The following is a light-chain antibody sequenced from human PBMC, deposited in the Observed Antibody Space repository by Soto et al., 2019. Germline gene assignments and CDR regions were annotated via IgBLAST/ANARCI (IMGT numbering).Light chain of an antibody. J-gene: IGKJ2*01. CDR2: AAS. CDR1: QGIYSY. CDR3: QQLNRYPYT. Sequence: DIQLTQSPSFQSASVGDRITITCRASQGIYSYLAWYQQKPGKAPNLLISAASTLQSGVPSRFSGSGSGTEFTLTISSLQPEDFATYYCQQLNRYPYTFGQGTKLEIK. V-gene: IGKV1-9*01.